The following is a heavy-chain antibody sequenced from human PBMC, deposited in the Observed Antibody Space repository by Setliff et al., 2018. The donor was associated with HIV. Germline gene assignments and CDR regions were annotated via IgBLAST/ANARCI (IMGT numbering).Heavy chain of an antibody. CDR2: INHSGRT. D-gene: IGHD5-12*01. V-gene: IGHV4-34*01. CDR1: GGSFNDYY. CDR3: ARGGATTNYNYYYMDV. Sequence: SETLSLTCAVYGGSFNDYYWGWIRQPPGKGLQWIGEINHSGRTNYNPSLKSRVTISVDTSKNQFSLKLSSVTAADTAVYYCARGGATTNYNYYYMDVWGKGTTVTVSS. J-gene: IGHJ6*03.